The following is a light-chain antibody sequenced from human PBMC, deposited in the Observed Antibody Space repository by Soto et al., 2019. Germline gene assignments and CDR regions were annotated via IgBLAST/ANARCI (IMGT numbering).Light chain of an antibody. CDR1: QGINDN. V-gene: IGKV1-17*03. J-gene: IGKJ1*01. CDR2: GAF. CDR3: RDPDPLLWT. Sequence: MTAGLGDRATNTSRASQGINDNLAWFQQKPGQVPKRLIYGAFSLQRGVPSRFSGTGSGRELTFTFGSLQPEDFASYSSRDPDPLLWTFPHGTKVDI.